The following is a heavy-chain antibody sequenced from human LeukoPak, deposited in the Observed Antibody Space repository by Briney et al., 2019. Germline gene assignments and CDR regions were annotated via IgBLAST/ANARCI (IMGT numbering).Heavy chain of an antibody. Sequence: SSETLSLTCTVSGGSISSSSYYWGWIRQPPGKGLEWIGSIYYSGSTYYNPSLKSRVTISVDTFKNQFSLKLSSVTAADTAVYYCARRATIFPYNWFDPWGQGTLVTVSS. CDR2: IYYSGST. D-gene: IGHD5-24*01. CDR1: GGSISSSSYY. CDR3: ARRATIFPYNWFDP. J-gene: IGHJ5*02. V-gene: IGHV4-39*01.